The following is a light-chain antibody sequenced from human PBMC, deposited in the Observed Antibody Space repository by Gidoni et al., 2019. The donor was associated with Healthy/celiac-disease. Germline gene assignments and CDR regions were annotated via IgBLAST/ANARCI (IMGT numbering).Light chain of an antibody. CDR2: AAS. Sequence: DIQMTQSPSSLSASVGDRVTITCRASQSISSYLNWYQQKPGKAPKLLIYAASSLQSGVPSRFSGSGSGTDFTLTISSLQPADFATYYCQQSSSTPPDTFGQGTKLEIK. J-gene: IGKJ2*01. CDR3: QQSSSTPPDT. V-gene: IGKV1-39*01. CDR1: QSISSY.